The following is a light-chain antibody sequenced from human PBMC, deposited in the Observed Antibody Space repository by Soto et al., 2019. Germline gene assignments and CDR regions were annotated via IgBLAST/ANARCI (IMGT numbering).Light chain of an antibody. CDR3: QQYGSSLLT. Sequence: EIVLTQSPGTLSLSPGERATLSCRASQSVSSSYLAWYQQRPGRAPRLLIYGASNRATGIPDRFSGSGSGTDFTLTISRLEPEDFAVYYCQQYGSSLLTFGGGTKVEIK. J-gene: IGKJ4*01. CDR2: GAS. V-gene: IGKV3-20*01. CDR1: QSVSSSY.